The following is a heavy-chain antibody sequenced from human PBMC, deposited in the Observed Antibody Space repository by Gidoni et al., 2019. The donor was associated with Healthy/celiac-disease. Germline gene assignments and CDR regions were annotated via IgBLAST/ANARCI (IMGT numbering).Heavy chain of an antibody. D-gene: IGHD6-6*01. J-gene: IGHJ4*02. Sequence: EVQLVESGGGLVKPGGSLRLSCAASGFTFRSYSMNWVRQAPGKGLEWVSSISSSSSYIYYADSVKGRFTISRDNAKNSLYLQMNSLRAEDTAVYYCARDQADYYFYSSSSFDYWGQGTLVTVSS. CDR2: ISSSSSYI. CDR3: ARDQADYYFYSSSSFDY. V-gene: IGHV3-21*01. CDR1: GFTFRSYS.